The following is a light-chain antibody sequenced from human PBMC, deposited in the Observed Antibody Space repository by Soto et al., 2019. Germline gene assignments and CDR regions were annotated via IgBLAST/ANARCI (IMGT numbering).Light chain of an antibody. CDR2: KAS. CDR3: QQYNGYSPFT. V-gene: IGKV1-5*03. Sequence: DIQMTQTPSTLSASVGDRVTITCRANQSISSWLAWYEQRPVKAPRLLIHKASALESGVPSRFSGSGAGTEFTLTINSLQPDDFAAYYCQQYNGYSPFTFGPGTKVDIK. J-gene: IGKJ3*01. CDR1: QSISSW.